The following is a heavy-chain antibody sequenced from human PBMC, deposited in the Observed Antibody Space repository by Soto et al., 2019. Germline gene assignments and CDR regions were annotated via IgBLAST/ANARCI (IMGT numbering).Heavy chain of an antibody. Sequence: QLQLQESGPGLVKPSETLSLACTVSGGSISSSSYYWGWIRQPPGKGLEWIGSIYYSGSTYYNPSLKSRVTISVDTSKNQFSLKLRSVTAADTAVYYCASISNYYGSGSPRYFFDYWGQGTLVTVSS. V-gene: IGHV4-39*01. CDR2: IYYSGST. CDR3: ASISNYYGSGSPRYFFDY. CDR1: GGSISSSSYY. J-gene: IGHJ4*02. D-gene: IGHD3-10*01.